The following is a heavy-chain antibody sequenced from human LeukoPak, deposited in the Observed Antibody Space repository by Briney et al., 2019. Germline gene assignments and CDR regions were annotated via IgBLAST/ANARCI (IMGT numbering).Heavy chain of an antibody. V-gene: IGHV4-4*02. J-gene: IGHJ4*02. CDR2: TYLSGTT. Sequence: SGTLSLTCTVSGDSINSLDLWSWVRQPPGKGLEWIEETYLSGTTHSNPSVKSRVTISIDKSKNQFFLNLSSVTAADTAVYYCAGLVGRYSSGLYYYYFDYWGQGTLVTVSS. CDR1: GDSINSLDL. CDR3: AGLVGRYSSGLYYYYFDY. D-gene: IGHD3-22*01.